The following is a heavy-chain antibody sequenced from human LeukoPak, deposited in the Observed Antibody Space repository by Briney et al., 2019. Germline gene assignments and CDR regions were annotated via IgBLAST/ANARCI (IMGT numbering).Heavy chain of an antibody. CDR3: AELGITMIGGV. V-gene: IGHV3-48*03. D-gene: IGHD3-10*02. CDR2: ISSSGSTI. CDR1: GFTFSSYE. Sequence: GGSLRLSCAASGFTFSSYEMDWVRQAPGKGLEWVSYISSSGSTIYYADSVKGRFTISRDNAKNSLYLQMNSLRAEDTAVYYCAELGITMIGGVWGKGTTVTVSS. J-gene: IGHJ6*04.